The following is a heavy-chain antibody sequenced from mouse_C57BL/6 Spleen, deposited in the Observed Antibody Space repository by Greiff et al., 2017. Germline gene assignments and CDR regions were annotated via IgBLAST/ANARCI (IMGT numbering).Heavy chain of an antibody. CDR2: IYPGDGDT. J-gene: IGHJ3*01. Sequence: VMLVESGAELVKPGASVKISCKASGYAFSSYWMNWVKQRPGQGLEWIGRIYPGDGDTNYDGKFTGKATLTADKTSSTAYMQLSSLTSEDSAVYFCARVGEGYDAWFAVWGKGTLVTVSA. CDR3: ARVGEGYDAWFAV. D-gene: IGHD2-2*01. CDR1: GYAFSSYW. V-gene: IGHV1-80*01.